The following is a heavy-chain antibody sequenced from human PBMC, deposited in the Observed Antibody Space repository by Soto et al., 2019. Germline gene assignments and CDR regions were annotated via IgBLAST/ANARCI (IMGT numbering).Heavy chain of an antibody. J-gene: IGHJ4*02. CDR2: IYYTGNT. CDR1: GGSISTYY. Sequence: QVHLQESGPGLVKPSETLSLTCTVSGGSISTYYWSWIRQPPGKGLEWIGYIYYTGNTKYNPSLKSRVAISVDTSKDHFSLELCSVTAADTAVYYCARGRFGELSPFDYWGQGTLVTVSS. CDR3: ARGRFGELSPFDY. V-gene: IGHV4-59*01. D-gene: IGHD3-10*01.